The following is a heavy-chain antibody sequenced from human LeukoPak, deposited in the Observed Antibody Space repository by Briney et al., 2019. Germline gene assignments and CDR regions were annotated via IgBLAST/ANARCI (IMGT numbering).Heavy chain of an antibody. Sequence: SQTLSLTCAISGDSVSSNDAAWNWIRQSPSRGLEWLGRTFYRSKWYYDSAVSVKSRITINPDTSKNQFSLKLSSVTAADTAVYYCARDLGSSGFLDYWGQGTLVTVSS. J-gene: IGHJ4*02. CDR1: GDSVSSNDAA. D-gene: IGHD6-19*01. CDR2: TFYRSKWYY. V-gene: IGHV6-1*01. CDR3: ARDLGSSGFLDY.